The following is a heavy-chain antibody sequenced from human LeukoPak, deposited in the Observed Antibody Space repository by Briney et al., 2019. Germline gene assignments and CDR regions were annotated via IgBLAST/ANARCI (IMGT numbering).Heavy chain of an antibody. D-gene: IGHD3-10*02. Sequence: SQTLSLTCTVSGGSISSYYWSWIRQPPGKGLEWIGYIYYSGSTNYNPSLKSRVTISVDTSKNQFSLKLSSVTAADTAVYYCARYLPRTVHYYYYYGMDVWGQGTTVTVSS. V-gene: IGHV4-59*01. J-gene: IGHJ6*02. CDR3: ARYLPRTVHYYYYYGMDV. CDR1: GGSISSYY. CDR2: IYYSGST.